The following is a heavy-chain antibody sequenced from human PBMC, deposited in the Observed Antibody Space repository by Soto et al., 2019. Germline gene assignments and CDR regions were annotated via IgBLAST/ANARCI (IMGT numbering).Heavy chain of an antibody. V-gene: IGHV1-69*02. J-gene: IGHJ4*02. D-gene: IGHD6-19*01. CDR1: GGTFSSYT. CDR2: IIPILGIA. Sequence: GASVKVSCKASGGTFSSYTISWVRQAPGQGLEWMGRIIPILGIANYAQKFQGRVTITADKSTSTAYMELSSLRSEDTAVYYCAIQRPTPRIAVAGTSPYYFDYWGQGTLVTVSS. CDR3: AIQRPTPRIAVAGTSPYYFDY.